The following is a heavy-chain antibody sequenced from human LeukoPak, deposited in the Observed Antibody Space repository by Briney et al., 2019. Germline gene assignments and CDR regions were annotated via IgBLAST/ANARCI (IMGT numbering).Heavy chain of an antibody. D-gene: IGHD3-22*01. V-gene: IGHV4-30-2*01. J-gene: IGHJ3*02. CDR2: IYHSGST. CDR3: ARQKYYYDTSGSDNAFDI. CDR1: GGSISSGGYS. Sequence: PSETLSLTCAVSGGSISSGGYSWSWIRQPPGKGLEWIGYIYHSGSTYYNPSLKSRLTISVDTSKNQLSLKLSSVTAADTAVYYCARQKYYYDTSGSDNAFDIWGQETMVTVSS.